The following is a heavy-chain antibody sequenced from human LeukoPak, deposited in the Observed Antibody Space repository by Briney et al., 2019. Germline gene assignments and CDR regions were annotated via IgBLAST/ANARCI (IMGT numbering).Heavy chain of an antibody. D-gene: IGHD6-19*01. CDR1: LCTFSSYG. Sequence: GGALRLSCPACLCTFSSYGMHWVRQAPGKGLEWVAFIRYDGSNKYYADSVKGGFTISRDNSKNALYLQMNSMRAEDTAVYYCAKAPPGGWYGDYWGQGTLVTVSS. V-gene: IGHV3-30*02. CDR3: AKAPPGGWYGDY. CDR2: IRYDGSNK. J-gene: IGHJ4*02.